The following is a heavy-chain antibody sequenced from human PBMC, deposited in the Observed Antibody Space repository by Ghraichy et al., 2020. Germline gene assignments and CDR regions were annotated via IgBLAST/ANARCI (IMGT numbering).Heavy chain of an antibody. D-gene: IGHD2-2*01. CDR2: LYSGGST. CDR3: ARGLSPTYCSCNSCYGAVVDWYFDF. CDR1: GGSISSYQ. Sequence: SQTLSLTCTVSGGSISSYQWSWIRQPPGKGLEWIGSLYSGGSTNYSPSLRSRVAISMGTSQNQVSLRLNSVTAADTAVYYCARGLSPTYCSCNSCYGAVVDWYFDFWGRGTLVTVS. J-gene: IGHJ2*01. V-gene: IGHV4-59*01.